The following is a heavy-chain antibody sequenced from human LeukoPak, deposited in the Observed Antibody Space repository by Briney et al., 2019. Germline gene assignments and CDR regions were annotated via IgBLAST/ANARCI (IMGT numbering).Heavy chain of an antibody. CDR3: ARGESDDFWSDYILDY. J-gene: IGHJ4*02. V-gene: IGHV3-21*01. CDR2: ISSSSSYM. D-gene: IGHD3-3*01. Sequence: GGSLRLSRAASGFTFSTYHMNWVRQAPGKGLEWVSYISSSSSYMYDADSVKGRFTISRDNAKNSLYLQMNSLRAEDTAVYYCARGESDDFWSDYILDYWGQGTLVTVSS. CDR1: GFTFSTYH.